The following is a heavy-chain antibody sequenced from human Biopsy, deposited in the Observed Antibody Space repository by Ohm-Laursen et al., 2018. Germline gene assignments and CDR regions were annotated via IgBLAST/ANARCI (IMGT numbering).Heavy chain of an antibody. J-gene: IGHJ6*02. Sequence: SDTLSLTCTVSGASIEDYYWTWIRQAPGKTLEWIASINYRGNTNYNPSLKSRVTMSAHTSTNQFSLKLTSVTAADTAVYYCARDKITYCTSTSCDYFGMDVWGQGTTVTASS. CDR2: INYRGNT. CDR3: ARDKITYCTSTSCDYFGMDV. CDR1: GASIEDYY. V-gene: IGHV4-59*01. D-gene: IGHD2-2*01.